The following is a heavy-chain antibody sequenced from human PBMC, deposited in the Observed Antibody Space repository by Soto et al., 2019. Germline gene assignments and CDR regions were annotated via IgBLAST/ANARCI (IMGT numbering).Heavy chain of an antibody. J-gene: IGHJ2*01. CDR3: ARDPLWGTAMVLWYFDL. V-gene: IGHV3-30-3*01. Sequence: GSLRLSCAASRFTFSSYAMHWVRQAPGKGLEWVAVISYDGSNKYYADSVKGRFTISRDNSKNTLYLQMNSLRAEDTAVYYCARDPLWGTAMVLWYFDLWGRGTLVTVSS. CDR2: ISYDGSNK. D-gene: IGHD5-18*01. CDR1: RFTFSSYA.